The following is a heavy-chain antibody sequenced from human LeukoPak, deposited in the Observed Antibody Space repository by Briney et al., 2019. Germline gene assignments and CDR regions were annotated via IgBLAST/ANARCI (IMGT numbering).Heavy chain of an antibody. Sequence: PSETPSLICTVSGGSISSYYWSWIRQPAGKGLEWIGRIYTTGSTNYNPSLKSRVTMSVDTSKNQFSLRLSSVTAADTAVYYCARDLIHSAAGDFDFWGQGTLVTVSS. CDR3: ARDLIHSAAGDFDF. V-gene: IGHV4-4*07. J-gene: IGHJ4*02. CDR1: GGSISSYY. D-gene: IGHD3-16*01. CDR2: IYTTGST.